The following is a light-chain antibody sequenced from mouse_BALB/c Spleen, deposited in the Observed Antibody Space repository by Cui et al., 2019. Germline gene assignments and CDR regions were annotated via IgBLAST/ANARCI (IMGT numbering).Light chain of an antibody. V-gene: IGKV4-68*01. Sequence: QIVLTQSPALMSASPGEKVTMTCSASSSVSYMYWYQQKPRSSPKPWIYLTSNLASGVPARFSGSGSGTSYSLTISSMEAEDAANYYCQQWSSNPRTFGGGTKLEIK. J-gene: IGKJ1*01. CDR3: QQWSSNPRT. CDR1: SSVSY. CDR2: LTS.